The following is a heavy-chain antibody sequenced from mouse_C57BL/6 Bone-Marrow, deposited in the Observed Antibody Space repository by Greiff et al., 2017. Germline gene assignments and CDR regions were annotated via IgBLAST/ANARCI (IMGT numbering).Heavy chain of an antibody. CDR1: GFTFSSYG. D-gene: IGHD1-1*01. Sequence: VQLQESGGDLVKPGGSLKLSCAASGFTFSSYGMSWVRQTPDKRLEWVATISSGGSYTYYPDSVKGRFTISRDNAKNTLYLQMSSLKSEDTAMYYCARHDDYYGSSYFDYWGQGTTLTVSS. V-gene: IGHV5-6*01. CDR2: ISSGGSYT. J-gene: IGHJ2*01. CDR3: ARHDDYYGSSYFDY.